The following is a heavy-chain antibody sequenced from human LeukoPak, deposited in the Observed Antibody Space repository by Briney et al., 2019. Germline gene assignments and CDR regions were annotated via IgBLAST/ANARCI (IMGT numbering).Heavy chain of an antibody. CDR1: GFTFSIYW. J-gene: IGHJ4*02. CDR3: ARFSGYSYGGWFDY. D-gene: IGHD5-18*01. V-gene: IGHV3-7*01. CDR2: IKQDGSEK. Sequence: GGSLRLSCAASGFTFSIYWMTWVRQAPGKGLEWVANIKQDGSEKYYVDSVKGRFTISRDNARNSLYFQMNSLRPEDTAVYYCARFSGYSYGGWFDYWGQGTLVTVSS.